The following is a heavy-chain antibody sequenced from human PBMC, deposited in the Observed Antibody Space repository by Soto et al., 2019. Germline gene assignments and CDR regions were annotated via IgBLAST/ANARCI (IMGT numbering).Heavy chain of an antibody. CDR1: GFTFSSYA. D-gene: IGHD6-19*01. Sequence: GGSLRLSCAASGFTFSSYAMSWVRPAPGKGLEWVSAISGSGGSTYYADSVKGRFTISRDNSKNTLYLQMNSLRAEDTAVYYCANNLVAGMTLYYFDYWGQGTLVTVSS. CDR3: ANNLVAGMTLYYFDY. CDR2: ISGSGGST. J-gene: IGHJ4*02. V-gene: IGHV3-23*01.